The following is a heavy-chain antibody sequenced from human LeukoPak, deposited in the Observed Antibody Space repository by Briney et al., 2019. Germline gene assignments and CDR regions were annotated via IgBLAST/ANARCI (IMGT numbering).Heavy chain of an antibody. D-gene: IGHD2-2*01. V-gene: IGHV3-48*01. CDR3: ARDLGRAWYQLLFPDAFDI. CDR2: ISSSSSTI. CDR1: GFTFSSYW. Sequence: GGSLRLSCAASGFTFSSYWMSWVRQAPGKGLEWVSYISSSSSTIYYADSVKGRFTISRDNAKNSLYLQMNSLRAEDTAVYYCARDLGRAWYQLLFPDAFDIWGQGTMVTVSS. J-gene: IGHJ3*02.